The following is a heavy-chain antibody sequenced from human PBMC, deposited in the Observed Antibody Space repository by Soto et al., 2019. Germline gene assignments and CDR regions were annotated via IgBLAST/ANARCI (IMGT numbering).Heavy chain of an antibody. D-gene: IGHD6-19*01. CDR3: AREGAVAGTPFY. Sequence: SVKVSCKASGGTFSSYAISWVRQAPGQGLEWMGGIIPIFGTANYAQKFQGRVTITADESTSTAYMELSSLRSEDTAVYYCAREGAVAGTPFYWGQGTLVTVSS. V-gene: IGHV1-69*13. CDR2: IIPIFGTA. J-gene: IGHJ4*02. CDR1: GGTFSSYA.